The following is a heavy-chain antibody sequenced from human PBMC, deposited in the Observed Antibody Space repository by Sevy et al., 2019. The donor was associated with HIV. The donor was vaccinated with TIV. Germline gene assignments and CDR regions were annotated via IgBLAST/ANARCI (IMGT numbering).Heavy chain of an antibody. J-gene: IGHJ6*02. Sequence: GGSLRLSCAASGFTFSSYGMHWVRQAPGKGLEWVAVISYDGSNKYYADSVKGRFTISRDNSKNTLYLQMNSLRAEDTAVYYCAKDTSDYGDYGGTYYFGTDVWGQGTTVTVSS. CDR2: ISYDGSNK. D-gene: IGHD4-17*01. CDR3: AKDTSDYGDYGGTYYFGTDV. CDR1: GFTFSSYG. V-gene: IGHV3-30*18.